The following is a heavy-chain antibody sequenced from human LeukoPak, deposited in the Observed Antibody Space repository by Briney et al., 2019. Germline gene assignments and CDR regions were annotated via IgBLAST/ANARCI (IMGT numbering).Heavy chain of an antibody. J-gene: IGHJ4*02. CDR2: IQFDGSYK. Sequence: GGSLRLSCAASGFTFGSSAMHWVRQAPPKGLECVAFIQFDGSYKYYSDSVKGRFIISRDNSKNTLYLEMNSLRAEDTAVYYCATHCSGTACHRDYWGQGTLVTVSP. CDR1: GFTFGSSA. D-gene: IGHD2-2*01. V-gene: IGHV3-30*02. CDR3: ATHCSGTACHRDY.